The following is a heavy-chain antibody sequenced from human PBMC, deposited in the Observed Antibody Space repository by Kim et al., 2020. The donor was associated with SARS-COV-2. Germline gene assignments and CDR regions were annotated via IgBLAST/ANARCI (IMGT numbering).Heavy chain of an antibody. V-gene: IGHV3-64D*09. Sequence: GGSLRLSCSASGFTFSSYAMHWVRQAPGKGLEYVSAISSNGGSTYYADSVKGRFTISRDNSKNTLYLQMSSLRAEDTAVYYCVKSPMQFPYSSSWYGALDPWGQGTLVTVSS. CDR2: ISSNGGST. D-gene: IGHD6-13*01. CDR3: VKSPMQFPYSSSWYGALDP. CDR1: GFTFSSYA. J-gene: IGHJ5*02.